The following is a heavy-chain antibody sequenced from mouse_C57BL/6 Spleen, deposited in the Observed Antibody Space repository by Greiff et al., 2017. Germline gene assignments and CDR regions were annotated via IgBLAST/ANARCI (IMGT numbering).Heavy chain of an antibody. CDR3: VREAGYYYGSSYAMDY. V-gene: IGHV10-3*01. Sequence: EVMLVESGGGLVQPKGSLKLSCAASGFTFNTYAMHWVRQAPGKGLEWVARIRSKSSNYATYYADSVKDRFTISRDDSQSMLYLQMNNLKTEDTAMYYCVREAGYYYGSSYAMDYWGQGTSVTVSS. CDR2: IRSKSSNYAT. J-gene: IGHJ4*01. CDR1: GFTFNTYA. D-gene: IGHD1-1*01.